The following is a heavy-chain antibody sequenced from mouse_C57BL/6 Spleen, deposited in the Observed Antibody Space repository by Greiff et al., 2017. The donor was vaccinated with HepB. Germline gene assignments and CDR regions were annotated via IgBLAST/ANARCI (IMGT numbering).Heavy chain of an antibody. V-gene: IGHV1-82*01. Sequence: QVQLQQSGPELVKPGASVKISCKASGYAFSSSWMNWVKQRPGKGLEWIGRIYPGDGDTNYNGKFKGKATLTADKSSSTAYMQLSSLTSEDSAVYFCARSDYYGSSYGYFDYWGQGTTLTVSS. CDR1: GYAFSSSW. CDR2: IYPGDGDT. CDR3: ARSDYYGSSYGYFDY. D-gene: IGHD1-1*01. J-gene: IGHJ2*01.